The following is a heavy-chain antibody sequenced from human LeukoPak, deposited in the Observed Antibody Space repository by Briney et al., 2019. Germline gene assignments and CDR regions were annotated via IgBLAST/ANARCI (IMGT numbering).Heavy chain of an antibody. CDR3: ARGGDLDYDILTGYYNVMYNWFDP. CDR1: GYTFTSYG. Sequence: ASVKVSCKASGYTFTSYGTSWVRQAPGQGLEWMGWISAYNGNTNYAQKLQGRVTMTTDTSTSTAYMELRSLRSDDTAVYYCARGGDLDYDILTGYYNVMYNWFDPWGQGTLVTVSS. J-gene: IGHJ5*02. V-gene: IGHV1-18*01. D-gene: IGHD3-9*01. CDR2: ISAYNGNT.